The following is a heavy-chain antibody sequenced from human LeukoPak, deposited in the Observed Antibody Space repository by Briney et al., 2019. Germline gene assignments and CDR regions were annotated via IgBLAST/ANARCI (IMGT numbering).Heavy chain of an antibody. Sequence: PGGSLRLSCAASGFTFSSYAMSWVRQAPGKGLEWVSAISGSGGSTYYADSVKGRFTISRDNSKNTLYLRMNSLRAEDTAVYYCAKVGISSSGWPFDYWGQGTLVTVSS. CDR1: GFTFSSYA. CDR2: ISGSGGST. CDR3: AKVGISSSGWPFDY. J-gene: IGHJ4*02. V-gene: IGHV3-23*01. D-gene: IGHD6-19*01.